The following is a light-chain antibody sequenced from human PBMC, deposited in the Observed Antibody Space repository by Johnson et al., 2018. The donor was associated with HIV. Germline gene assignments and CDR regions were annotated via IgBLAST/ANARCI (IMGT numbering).Light chain of an antibody. CDR2: KND. J-gene: IGLJ1*01. CDR3: AAWDDSLNSYV. V-gene: IGLV1-44*01. Sequence: QPVLTQPPSVSGTPGQRVILSCSGTTSSIGTNTVSWYQQLPGTAPKVLIYKNDQRPSGVPDRFSGSKSGTSASRAISGLQAEDEGDFYCAAWDDSLNSYVFGAGTQVTFL. CDR1: TSSIGTNT.